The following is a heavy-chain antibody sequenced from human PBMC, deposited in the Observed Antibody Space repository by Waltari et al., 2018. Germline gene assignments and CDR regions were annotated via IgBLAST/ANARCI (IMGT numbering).Heavy chain of an antibody. D-gene: IGHD4-17*01. Sequence: EVQLLESGGGLVQPGGSLRLSCAASGFTFSSYAMSWVRQAPGNGLEWDSAISGSGGRTYYAYSVKGRFTIYIDNSKNTLDLQMNSLRAEDTAVYYCSKVSKGDYGYYWGQGTLVIVSS. CDR3: SKVSKGDYGYY. CDR1: GFTFSSYA. J-gene: IGHJ4*02. CDR2: ISGSGGRT. V-gene: IGHV3-23*01.